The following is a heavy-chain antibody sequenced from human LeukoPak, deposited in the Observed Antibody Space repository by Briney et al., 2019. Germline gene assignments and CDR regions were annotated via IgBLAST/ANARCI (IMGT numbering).Heavy chain of an antibody. CDR2: ISGSGGST. Sequence: GGSLRLSCAASGFTFSSYAMSWVRQAPGKGLEWVLAISGSGGSTYYADSVKGRFTISRDNSKNTLYLQMNSLRAEDTAVYYCAKDRVWGSTSFYYMDVWGKGTTVTVSS. D-gene: IGHD2-2*01. V-gene: IGHV3-23*01. CDR1: GFTFSSYA. J-gene: IGHJ6*03. CDR3: AKDRVWGSTSFYYMDV.